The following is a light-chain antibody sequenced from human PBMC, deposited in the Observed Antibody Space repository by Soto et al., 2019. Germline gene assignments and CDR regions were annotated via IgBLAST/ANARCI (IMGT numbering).Light chain of an antibody. CDR3: SSYTSSLYV. CDR1: SSDIGVYDY. CDR2: EVS. J-gene: IGLJ1*01. V-gene: IGLV2-14*01. Sequence: QSALTQPASVSGSPGQSITISCTGTSSDIGVYDYVSWYQQHPGKAPKLMIYEVSNRPSGVSNRFSGSKSGNTASLTISGLQAEDEADYYCSSYTSSLYVFGTGTKVTVL.